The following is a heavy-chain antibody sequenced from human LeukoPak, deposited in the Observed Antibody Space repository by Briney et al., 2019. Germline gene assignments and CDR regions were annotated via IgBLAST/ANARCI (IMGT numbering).Heavy chain of an antibody. J-gene: IGHJ3*02. D-gene: IGHD3-22*01. CDR1: GFTFDDYT. CDR3: AKDIARYDSERGAFDI. CDR2: ISWDGGST. Sequence: GXXLRLSCAASGFTFDDYTMHWVRQAPGKGLEWVSLISWDGGSTYYADSVKGRFTISRDNSKNSLYLQMNSLRTEDTALYYCAKDIARYDSERGAFDIWGQGTMVTVSS. V-gene: IGHV3-43*01.